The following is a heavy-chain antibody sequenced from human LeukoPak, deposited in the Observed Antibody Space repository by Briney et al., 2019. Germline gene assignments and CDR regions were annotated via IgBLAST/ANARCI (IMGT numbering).Heavy chain of an antibody. CDR2: IYYNGST. D-gene: IGHD6-6*01. CDR1: GGSISSYY. CDR3: ARIEYSSSSGEKAFDI. Sequence: PSETLSLTCTVSGGSISSYYWSWIRQPPGKGLEWIGYIYYNGSTNYNPSLKSRVTISVDTSKNQFSLKLSSVTAADTAVYYCARIEYSSSSGEKAFDIWGQGTMVTVSS. J-gene: IGHJ3*02. V-gene: IGHV4-59*01.